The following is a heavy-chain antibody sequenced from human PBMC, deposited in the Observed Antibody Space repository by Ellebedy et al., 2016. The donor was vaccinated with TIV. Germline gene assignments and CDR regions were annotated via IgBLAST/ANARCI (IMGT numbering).Heavy chain of an antibody. D-gene: IGHD2-15*01. J-gene: IGHJ4*02. CDR1: GYTFTSYY. CDR2: INPSGGST. CDR3: ARDRRYCSGSSCSFYFDY. V-gene: IGHV1-46*01. Sequence: ASVKVSCKASGYTFTSYYMHWVRQAPGQGLEWMGIINPSGGSTSYAQKFQGRVTMTRATSTSTVYMELSSLRSEDTAAYYCARDRRYCSGSSCSFYFDYWGQGTLVTVSS.